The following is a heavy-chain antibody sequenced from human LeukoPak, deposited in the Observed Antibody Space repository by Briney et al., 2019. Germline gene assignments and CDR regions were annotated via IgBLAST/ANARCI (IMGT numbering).Heavy chain of an antibody. CDR3: ARDEVATISDY. CDR1: GFPFNAYW. J-gene: IGHJ4*02. CDR2: ISSSSSYI. V-gene: IGHV3-21*01. Sequence: GGSLRLSCAASGFPFNAYWMTWVRQAPGKGLEWVSSISSSSSYIYYADSLKGRFTISRDNAKNSVYLQMNSLRAEDTAVYYCARDEVATISDYWGQGTLVTVSS. D-gene: IGHD5-12*01.